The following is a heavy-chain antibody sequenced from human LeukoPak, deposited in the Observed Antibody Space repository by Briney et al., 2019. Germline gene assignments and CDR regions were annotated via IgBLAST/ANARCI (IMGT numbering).Heavy chain of an antibody. Sequence: GGSLRLSCAASGFTLSSYSMNWVRQAPGKGLEWVSSISSSSSYIYYADSVKGRFTISRDNAKNSPYLQMNSLRAEDTAVYYCARSIAAAGRYYYYGMDVWGQGTTVTVSS. CDR2: ISSSSSYI. J-gene: IGHJ6*02. CDR1: GFTLSSYS. CDR3: ARSIAAAGRYYYYGMDV. D-gene: IGHD6-13*01. V-gene: IGHV3-21*01.